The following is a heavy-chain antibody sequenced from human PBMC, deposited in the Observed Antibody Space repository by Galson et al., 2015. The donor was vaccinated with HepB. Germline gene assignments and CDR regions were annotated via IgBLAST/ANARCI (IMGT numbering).Heavy chain of an antibody. CDR3: AHRYNEKYSSGWYPLS. D-gene: IGHD6-19*01. V-gene: IGHV2-5*01. CDR2: VYWNDDK. J-gene: IGHJ5*02. Sequence: PALVTPTQPLTLPCTFSGFSLSTSGVGVGWIRQPPGKALERLSLVYWNDDKRYSPSLKSRLTITKDTSKNQVVLTMPNMDPVDTATYYCAHRYNEKYSSGWYPLSWGQGTLVTVSS. CDR1: GFSLSTSGVG.